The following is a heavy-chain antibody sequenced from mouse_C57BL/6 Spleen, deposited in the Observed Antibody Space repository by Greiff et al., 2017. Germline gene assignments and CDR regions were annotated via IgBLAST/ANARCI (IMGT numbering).Heavy chain of an antibody. CDR3: ARPTTVVPYYFDY. D-gene: IGHD1-1*01. CDR2: INPSNGGT. Sequence: QVQLKQPGTELVKPGASVKLSCKASGYTFTSYWMHWVKQRPGQGLEWIGNINPSNGGTNYNEKFKSKATLTVDKSSSTAYMQLSSLTSEDSAVYYCARPTTVVPYYFDYWGQGTTLTVSS. CDR1: GYTFTSYW. J-gene: IGHJ2*01. V-gene: IGHV1-53*01.